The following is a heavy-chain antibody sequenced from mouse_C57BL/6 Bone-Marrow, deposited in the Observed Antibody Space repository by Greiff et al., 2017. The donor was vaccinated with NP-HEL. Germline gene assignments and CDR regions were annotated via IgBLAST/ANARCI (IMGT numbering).Heavy chain of an antibody. J-gene: IGHJ2*01. Sequence: VKVVESGAELVRPGTSVKMSCKASGYTFTNYWIGWAKQRPGHGLEWIGDIYPGGGYTNYNEKFKGKATLTADKSSSTAYMQFSSLTSEDSAIYYCARWGTYFDYWGQGTTLTVSS. V-gene: IGHV1-63*01. CDR3: ARWGTYFDY. CDR2: IYPGGGYT. CDR1: GYTFTNYW. D-gene: IGHD3-3*01.